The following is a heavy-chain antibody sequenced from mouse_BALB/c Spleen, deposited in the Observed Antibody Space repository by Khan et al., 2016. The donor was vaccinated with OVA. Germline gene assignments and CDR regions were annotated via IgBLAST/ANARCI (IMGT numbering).Heavy chain of an antibody. CDR1: GYTFTEYT. CDR3: ARGNYYGSSSWFAY. Sequence: VRLQQSGPELVKPGASVKISCKTSGYTFTEYTMHWVKESHGKSLEWIGGINPNNGYTTYNQKFKGKATLTADKSSSTAYMALRSLTSEDSAVYYCARGNYYGSSSWFAYWGQGTLVTVSA. V-gene: IGHV1-22*01. D-gene: IGHD1-1*01. CDR2: INPNNGYT. J-gene: IGHJ3*01.